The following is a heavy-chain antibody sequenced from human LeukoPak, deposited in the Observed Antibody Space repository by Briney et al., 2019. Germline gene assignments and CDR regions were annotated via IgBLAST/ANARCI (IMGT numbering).Heavy chain of an antibody. CDR2: IYTSGST. D-gene: IGHD3-9*01. J-gene: IGHJ4*02. CDR3: VGTYDILTGYTPYFDY. V-gene: IGHV4-61*02. Sequence: PSQTLSLTCTVSGGSISSGSYYWRWIRQPAGKGLEWIGRIYTSGSTNYNPSLKSRVTISVDSSKNQFSLKLSSVTAADTAVYYCVGTYDILTGYTPYFDYWGQGTLVTVSS. CDR1: GGSISSGSYY.